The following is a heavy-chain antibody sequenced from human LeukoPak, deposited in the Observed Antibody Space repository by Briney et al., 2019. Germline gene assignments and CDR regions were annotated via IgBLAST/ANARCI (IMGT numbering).Heavy chain of an antibody. Sequence: PGGSLRLSCAASGFTSSNYWMTWVRQAPGKGLEWVANIRPDGSDPYYVDSVKGRFTISRDNAKNSVYLQMNTLRAEDTAVYYCAREPSYFATYPQDRIMDVWGQGTTVTVSS. CDR1: GFTSSNYW. J-gene: IGHJ6*02. D-gene: IGHD3-10*01. CDR3: AREPSYFATYPQDRIMDV. V-gene: IGHV3-7*01. CDR2: IRPDGSDP.